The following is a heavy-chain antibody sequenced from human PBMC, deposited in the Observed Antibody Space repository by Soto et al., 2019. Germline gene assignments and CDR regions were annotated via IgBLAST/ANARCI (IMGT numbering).Heavy chain of an antibody. D-gene: IGHD3-10*01. CDR3: AREGSYSYGSGSYSTKWSDQ. CDR2: IYHSVST. V-gene: IGHV4-38-2*01. Sequence: PWETLSLTCAVSVYSIGRWYYWFCSRQPPGKCLEWIVIIYHSVSTYYNPPLKSRVTISVDTSKNQFSLKLSSVTAADTAVYYCAREGSYSYGSGSYSTKWSDQRGQGHFLTVSS. J-gene: IGHJ4*02. CDR1: VYSIGRWYY.